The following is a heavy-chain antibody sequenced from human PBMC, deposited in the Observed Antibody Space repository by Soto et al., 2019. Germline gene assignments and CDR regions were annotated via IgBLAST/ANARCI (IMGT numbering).Heavy chain of an antibody. Sequence: EVQLVESGGGLVKPGGSVRLSCAASGFTFNTYDMNWVRQAPGKGLEWVSSITTSSAYIYYGDSLKGRITISRDNAKNSLFLQMNSLRAEDTAVYYCVRSGTARLLRHSWFDTWGQGTLVTVSS. D-gene: IGHD2-21*01. CDR3: VRSGTARLLRHSWFDT. J-gene: IGHJ5*02. V-gene: IGHV3-21*01. CDR1: GFTFNTYD. CDR2: ITTSSAYI.